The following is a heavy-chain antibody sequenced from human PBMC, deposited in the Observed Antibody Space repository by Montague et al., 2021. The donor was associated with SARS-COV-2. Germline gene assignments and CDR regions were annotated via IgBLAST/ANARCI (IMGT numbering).Heavy chain of an antibody. D-gene: IGHD4-17*01. CDR1: GGSIRSGSYY. CDR3: ARDYGDYSYSYGLDV. V-gene: IGHV4-61*02. CDR2: IYSSGST. J-gene: IGHJ6*02. Sequence: TLSLTCTVSGGSIRSGSYYWSWIRQPAGKGLEWIGRIYSSGSTNYNPSLKSRVTMSVDTSKNQFSLTLSSVTAADTAVYYCARDYGDYSYSYGLDVWGQGTTVTVSS.